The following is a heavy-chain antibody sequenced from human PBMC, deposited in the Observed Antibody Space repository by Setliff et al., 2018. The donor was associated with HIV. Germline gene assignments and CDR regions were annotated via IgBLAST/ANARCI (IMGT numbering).Heavy chain of an antibody. Sequence: SVKVSCKASGDTFRSYAISWVRQAPGQGLEWMGGIIPIFGTANYAQKFQGRVTITADESTSIAYMELSSLRFDDTAVYYCARDGGYSVHQWFGDAFDIWGQGTMVTVSS. D-gene: IGHD5-12*01. V-gene: IGHV1-69*13. J-gene: IGHJ3*02. CDR3: ARDGGYSVHQWFGDAFDI. CDR2: IIPIFGTA. CDR1: GDTFRSYA.